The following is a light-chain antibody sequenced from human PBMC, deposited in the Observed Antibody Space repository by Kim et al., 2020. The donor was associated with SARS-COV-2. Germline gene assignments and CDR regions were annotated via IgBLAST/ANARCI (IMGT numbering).Light chain of an antibody. Sequence: GQSVPISCTGTSSDVGVYDYVSWYQQHPGKAPRLLIYEVTERPSGVPDRFSGSKSGNTASLTVSGLQAEDEADFYCSSYAGNNIVIFGGGTQLTVL. V-gene: IGLV2-8*01. CDR2: EVT. CDR1: SSDVGVYDY. CDR3: SSYAGNNIVI. J-gene: IGLJ2*01.